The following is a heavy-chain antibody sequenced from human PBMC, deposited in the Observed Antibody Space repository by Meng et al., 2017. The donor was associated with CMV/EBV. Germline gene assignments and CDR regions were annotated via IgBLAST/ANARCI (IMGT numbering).Heavy chain of an antibody. J-gene: IGHJ3*02. CDR1: GFSLSSTGVG. CDR3: AHRDVSRAFDI. V-gene: IGHV2-5*01. CDR2: LYWNNDE. D-gene: IGHD5/OR15-5a*01. Sequence: SGPTLVKPPQTLTLTCTFSGFSLSSTGVGAGWIRQPPGKALEWLTLLYWNNDERCSPSLKSRLSITKDTSKNQVVLTMTNMDPVDTGTYYCAHRDVSRAFDIWGQGTMVTVSS.